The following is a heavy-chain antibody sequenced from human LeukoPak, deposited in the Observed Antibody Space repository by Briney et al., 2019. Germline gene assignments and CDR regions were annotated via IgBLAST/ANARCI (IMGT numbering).Heavy chain of an antibody. CDR2: ISYDGSNK. D-gene: IGHD5-12*01. V-gene: IGHV3-30*04. CDR1: GFTFSSYA. CDR3: AKDRDVSGYDWFDY. J-gene: IGHJ4*02. Sequence: GGSLRLSCAASGFTFSSYAMHWVRQAPGKGLEWVAVISYDGSNKYYADSVKGRFTISRDNSKNTLYLQMNSLRAEDTAVYYCAKDRDVSGYDWFDYWGQGTLVTVSS.